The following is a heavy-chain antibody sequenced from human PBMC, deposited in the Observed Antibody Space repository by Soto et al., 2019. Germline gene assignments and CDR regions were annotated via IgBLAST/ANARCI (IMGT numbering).Heavy chain of an antibody. CDR2: ISWNSGSI. Sequence: EVQLVESGGGLVQPGRSLRLSCAASGFTFDDYAMHWVRQAPGKGLEWVSGISWNSGSIGYADSVKGRFTISRDNAKNSLYLQMNRLRAEDTALYYCAKDMGKYWGQGTLVTVSS. D-gene: IGHD7-27*01. V-gene: IGHV3-9*01. CDR1: GFTFDDYA. CDR3: AKDMGKY. J-gene: IGHJ4*02.